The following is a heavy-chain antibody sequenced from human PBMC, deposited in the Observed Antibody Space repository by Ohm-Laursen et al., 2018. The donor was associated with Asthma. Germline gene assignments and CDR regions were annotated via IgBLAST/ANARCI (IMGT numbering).Heavy chain of an antibody. CDR2: IYPDGGEK. D-gene: IGHD1-26*01. CDR1: GLPFSNFW. J-gene: IGHJ4*02. V-gene: IGHV3-7*05. Sequence: SLRLSCAASGLPFSNFWMSWVRQAPGKGLEWVANIYPDGGEKYYVDSVDGRFTISRDNAKNSLYLQMNSLRAEDTAVYYCATDSRGGSYYFDYWGQGTLVTVSS. CDR3: ATDSRGGSYYFDY.